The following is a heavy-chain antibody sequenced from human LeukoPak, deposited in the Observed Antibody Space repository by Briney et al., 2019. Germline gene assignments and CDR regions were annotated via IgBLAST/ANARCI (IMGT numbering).Heavy chain of an antibody. D-gene: IGHD5-24*01. CDR1: GFTVSSNY. J-gene: IGHJ4*02. V-gene: IGHV3-7*01. CDR2: IKQDGSEK. CDR3: ARSRDGFTLFDY. Sequence: GGSLRLSCAASGFTVSSNYMSWVRQAPGKGLEWVANIKQDGSEKYYVDSVKGRFTISRDNAKNSLYLQMNSLRAEDTAVYYCARSRDGFTLFDYWGQGTLVTVSS.